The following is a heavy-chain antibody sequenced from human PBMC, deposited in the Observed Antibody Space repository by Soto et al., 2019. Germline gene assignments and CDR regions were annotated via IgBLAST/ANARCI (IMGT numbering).Heavy chain of an antibody. J-gene: IGHJ4*02. CDR1: GFSLTTRGVG. Sequence: QITLKESGPTLVKPTQTLTLTCTFSGFSLTTRGVGVGWMRQPPGNALEWLALTYWDDDEGNSPSLKSRLTITKDASKNQVVLTRNSMDPADTAPYYCAHRPRGFSYHFDYWGQRNLVTVSS. CDR3: AHRPRGFSYHFDY. CDR2: TYWDDDE. D-gene: IGHD5-18*01. V-gene: IGHV2-5*02.